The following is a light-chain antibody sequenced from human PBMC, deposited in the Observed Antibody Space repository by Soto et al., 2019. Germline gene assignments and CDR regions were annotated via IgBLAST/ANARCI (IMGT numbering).Light chain of an antibody. Sequence: EIVMTQSPATLSVSPWERATLSCRASQTVRNNYLAWYQQKPGQAPRLLIYDASSRATGIPARFSASGSATDFALTISRLEPEDVAVYYCQQYISSPLTFGGGTKVDI. CDR1: QTVRNNY. V-gene: IGKV3-20*01. J-gene: IGKJ4*01. CDR3: QQYISSPLT. CDR2: DAS.